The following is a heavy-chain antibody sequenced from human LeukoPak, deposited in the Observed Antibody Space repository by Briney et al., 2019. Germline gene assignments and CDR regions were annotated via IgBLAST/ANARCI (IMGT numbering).Heavy chain of an antibody. J-gene: IGHJ5*02. V-gene: IGHV2-70*04. CDR3: ARTEYSSSSYWFDP. CDR1: GFSLSTSGMR. CDR2: IDWDDDK. Sequence: SGPTLVNPTQTLTLTCTFSGFSLSTSGMRVSWIRQPPGKALEWLARIDWDDDKFYSTSLKTRLTISKDTSKNQVDLTMTNMDPVDTATYYCARTEYSSSSYWFDPWGQGTLVTVSS. D-gene: IGHD6-6*01.